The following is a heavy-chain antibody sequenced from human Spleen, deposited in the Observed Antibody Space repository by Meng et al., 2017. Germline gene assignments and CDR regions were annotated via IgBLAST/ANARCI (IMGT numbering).Heavy chain of an antibody. Sequence: QVQLVQSGAEVKKPGASVKVSCKSSGYSFTNYGISWVRQAPGQGLEWIGWINAYNDNTNYAQKFQGRVTMTRNTSISTTYMELSRLRSDDTAVYYCVRDEDISAAGKLFGDYWGQGTLVTVSS. CDR2: INAYNDNT. J-gene: IGHJ4*02. CDR1: GYSFTNYG. CDR3: VRDEDISAAGKLFGDY. V-gene: IGHV1-18*01. D-gene: IGHD6-13*01.